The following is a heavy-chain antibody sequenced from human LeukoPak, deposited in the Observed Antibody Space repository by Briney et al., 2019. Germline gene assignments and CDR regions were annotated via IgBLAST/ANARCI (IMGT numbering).Heavy chain of an antibody. D-gene: IGHD3-16*01. CDR2: LSGGGDSR. V-gene: IGHV3-23*01. J-gene: IGHJ4*02. Sequence: PGGSLRLSCAASGFAFSNYAMSWVRQALGKGLEWVSSLSGGGDSRYYADSVMGRFTISRDNSKNTLYLQMNSLRAEDTAVYYCAKAVRSMVTGGGYFDSWGQGTLVTVSS. CDR1: GFAFSNYA. CDR3: AKAVRSMVTGGGYFDS.